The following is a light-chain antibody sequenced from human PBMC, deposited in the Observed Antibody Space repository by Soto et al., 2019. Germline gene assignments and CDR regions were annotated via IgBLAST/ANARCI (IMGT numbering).Light chain of an antibody. J-gene: IGLJ2*01. CDR1: SSNIGSNT. V-gene: IGLV1-44*01. Sequence: QSVLTQPPSASGTPGQRVTISCSGSSSNIGSNTVNWYQHLPGTAPKLLIYSNNQRPSAVPDRFSGSKSGTSASLAISGLQSEDEADYYCAVWDDSLNGLLFGGGTQLTVL. CDR2: SNN. CDR3: AVWDDSLNGLL.